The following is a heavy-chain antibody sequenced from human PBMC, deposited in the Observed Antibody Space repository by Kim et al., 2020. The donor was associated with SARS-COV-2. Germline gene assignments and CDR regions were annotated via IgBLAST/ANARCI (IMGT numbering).Heavy chain of an antibody. D-gene: IGHD3-9*01. J-gene: IGHJ4*02. V-gene: IGHV1-2*06. CDR3: ARDRYDILTGWYYFDY. CDR2: INPNSGGT. Sequence: ASVKVSCKASGYTFTGYYMHWVRQAPGQGLEWMGRINPNSGGTNYAQKFQGRVTMTRDTSISTAYMELSRLRSDDTAVYYCARDRYDILTGWYYFDYWGQGTLVTVSS. CDR1: GYTFTGYY.